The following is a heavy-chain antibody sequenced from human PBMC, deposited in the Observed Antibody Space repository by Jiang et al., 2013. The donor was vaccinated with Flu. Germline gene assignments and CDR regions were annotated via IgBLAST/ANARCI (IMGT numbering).Heavy chain of an antibody. J-gene: IGHJ6*03. CDR2: ISAYNGNT. V-gene: IGHV1-18*01. D-gene: IGHD6-6*01. CDR1: TFSSYA. Sequence: TFSSYAISWVRQAPGQGLEWMGWISAYNGNTNYAQKLQGRVTMTTDTSTSTAYMELRSLRSDDTAVYYCARLSSSADYYYYYMDVWGKGTTVTVSS. CDR3: ARLSSSADYYYYYMDV.